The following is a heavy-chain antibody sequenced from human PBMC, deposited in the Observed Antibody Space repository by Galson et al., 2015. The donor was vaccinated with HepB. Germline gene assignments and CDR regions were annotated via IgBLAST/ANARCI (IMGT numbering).Heavy chain of an antibody. CDR3: AADRSIAARTSYYYYYMDV. J-gene: IGHJ6*03. CDR2: IVVGSGNT. D-gene: IGHD6-6*01. CDR1: GFTFTSSA. V-gene: IGHV1-58*01. Sequence: SVKVSCKASGFTFTSSAVRWVRQARGQRLEWIGWIVVGSGNTNYAQKFQERVTITRDMSTSTAYMELSSLRSEDTAVYYCAADRSIAARTSYYYYYMDVWGKGTTVTVSS.